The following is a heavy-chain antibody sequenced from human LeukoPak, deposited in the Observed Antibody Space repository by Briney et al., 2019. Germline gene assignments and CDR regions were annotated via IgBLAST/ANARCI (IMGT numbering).Heavy chain of an antibody. CDR3: ARGYGDYGGGYNWFDP. J-gene: IGHJ5*02. CDR2: INPNSGGT. CDR1: GYTFTGYY. D-gene: IGHD4-17*01. Sequence: ASVKVSCKASGYTFTGYYMHWVRQAPGQGLEWMGWINPNSGGTNYAQKFQGRVTMTRDTSISTAYMELSRLRSDDTAVYYCARGYGDYGGGYNWFDPWGQGTLVTVSS. V-gene: IGHV1-2*02.